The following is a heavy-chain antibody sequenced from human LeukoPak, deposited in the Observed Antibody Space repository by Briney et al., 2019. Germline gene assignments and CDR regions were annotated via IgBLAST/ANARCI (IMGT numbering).Heavy chain of an antibody. V-gene: IGHV3-23*01. J-gene: IGHJ4*02. Sequence: GGSLRLSCAASGFTLSSYDMSWVRQAPGKGLEWVSTISGSGGSTYYADSVKGRFTISRDNSKDMLYLQMNSLRAEDTALYYCAKDLRVYWGQGTLVTVSS. CDR2: ISGSGGST. CDR1: GFTLSSYD. D-gene: IGHD3-10*01. CDR3: AKDLRVY.